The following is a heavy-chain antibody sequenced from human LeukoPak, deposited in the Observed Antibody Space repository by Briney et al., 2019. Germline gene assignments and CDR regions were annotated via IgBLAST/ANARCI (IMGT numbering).Heavy chain of an antibody. V-gene: IGHV3-21*01. J-gene: IGHJ4*02. Sequence: GGSLRLSCAASGFTFSSYSMNWVRQAPGKGLEWVSSISSSSSYIYYADSVKGRFTISRDNAKPSLYLQINSLRAEDTAVYYCARDGGLTGYYRRPRMDYYFHYWGQGTLLTVSS. CDR1: GFTFSSYS. CDR3: ARDGGLTGYYRRPRMDYYFHY. D-gene: IGHD3-9*01. CDR2: ISSSSSYI.